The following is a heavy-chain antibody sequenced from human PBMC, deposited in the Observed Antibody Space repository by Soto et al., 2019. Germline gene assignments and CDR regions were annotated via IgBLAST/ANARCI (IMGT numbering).Heavy chain of an antibody. J-gene: IGHJ6*02. CDR1: GFTFSDYY. CDR3: ASGYSSSRVDYYYYYGMDV. V-gene: IGHV3-11*06. Sequence: GGSLRLSCAASGFTFSDYYMSWIRHAPGKGLEWVSYISSSSSYTNYADSVKGRFTISRDNAKNALYLQMNSLRAEDTAVYYCASGYSSSRVDYYYYYGMDVWGQGTTVTVSS. D-gene: IGHD6-13*01. CDR2: ISSSSSYT.